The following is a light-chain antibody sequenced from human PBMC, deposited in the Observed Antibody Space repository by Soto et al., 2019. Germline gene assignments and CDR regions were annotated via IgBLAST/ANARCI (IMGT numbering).Light chain of an antibody. J-gene: IGKJ2*01. CDR3: QQRSNLMYT. CDR1: QSVSSY. CDR2: DAS. Sequence: EIVLTQSPATLSFSPGERATLSCRASQSVSSYLAWYQQKPGQGPRLLIYDASARATGIPARFSGSGSGTDFTLTISSLEPEDFAVYYCQQRSNLMYTFGQGTKLEIK. V-gene: IGKV3-11*01.